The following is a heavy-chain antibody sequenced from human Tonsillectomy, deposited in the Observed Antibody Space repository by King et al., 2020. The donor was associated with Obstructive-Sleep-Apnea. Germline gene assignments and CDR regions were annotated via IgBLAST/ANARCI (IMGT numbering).Heavy chain of an antibody. CDR1: GFTFSRYG. Sequence: QLVQSGGGVVQPGRSLRLSCAASGFTFSRYGMHWVRQAPGKGLEWVAVISYDGSKEYYADSVKGRFSISRDNSKNTLYLQMNSLRAEDTAVYYCGRRDFDYWGQGTLVTVSS. J-gene: IGHJ4*02. V-gene: IGHV3-30*03. CDR2: ISYDGSKE. CDR3: GRRDFDY.